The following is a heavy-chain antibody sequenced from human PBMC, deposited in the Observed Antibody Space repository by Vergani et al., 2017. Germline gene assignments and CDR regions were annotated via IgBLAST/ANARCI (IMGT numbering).Heavy chain of an antibody. CDR1: GFTFSTYA. J-gene: IGHJ4*02. D-gene: IGHD1-26*01. V-gene: IGHV3-23*01. Sequence: EVQLLESGGSLKQPGGSVRLSCAASGFTFSTYAMHWVRQAPGKGLEWVSALTGGGGSTYYADSFKGRFIISRDNSRDTLYLQMNSLRPEDTATYYCVKDAGSYENFFGSCGQGTLVTVSS. CDR2: LTGGGGST. CDR3: VKDAGSYENFFGS.